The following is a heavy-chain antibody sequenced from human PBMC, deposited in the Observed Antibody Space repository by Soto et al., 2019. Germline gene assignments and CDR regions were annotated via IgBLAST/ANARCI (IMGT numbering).Heavy chain of an antibody. CDR1: GFTFSSYA. CDR3: AKDKRDYYDSIEDGFDI. J-gene: IGHJ3*02. Sequence: GGSLRLSCAASGFTFSSYAMSWVRQAPGKGLEWVSAISGGGRSTYYADSVKGRFTISRDNSKNTLYLQMNSLRAEDTAVYYCAKDKRDYYDSIEDGFDIWGQGTMVTVSS. V-gene: IGHV3-23*01. CDR2: ISGGGRST. D-gene: IGHD3-22*01.